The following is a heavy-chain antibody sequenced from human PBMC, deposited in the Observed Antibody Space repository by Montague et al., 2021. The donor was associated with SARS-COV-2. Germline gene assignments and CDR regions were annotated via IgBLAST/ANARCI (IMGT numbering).Heavy chain of an antibody. CDR3: ARERGSGSYLVY. CDR1: GGSISSSSYY. J-gene: IGHJ4*02. CDR2: IYYSRST. D-gene: IGHD3-10*01. V-gene: IGHV4-39*01. Sequence: SETLSLTCTVSGGSISSSSYYWGWIRQPPEKGLEWIGSIYYSRSTYYNPSLKSRVTISVDTSKNQFSLKPAAVTAADTDVYYCARERGSGSYLVYWGQGTLVTVSS.